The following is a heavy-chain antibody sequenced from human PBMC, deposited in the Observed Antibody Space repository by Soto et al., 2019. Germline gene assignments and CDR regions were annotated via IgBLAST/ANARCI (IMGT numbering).Heavy chain of an antibody. CDR1: GFTFSSYA. CDR3: AKARGYCSGGSCARIPYYYYGMDV. J-gene: IGHJ6*01. CDR2: ISGSGGST. D-gene: IGHD2-15*01. V-gene: IGHV3-23*01. Sequence: GGSLRLSCAASGFTFSSYAMSWVRQAPGKGLEWVSAISGSGGSTYYADSVKGRFTISRDNSKNTLYLQMNSLRAEDTAVYYCAKARGYCSGGSCARIPYYYYGMDVWGQGTTVTVSS.